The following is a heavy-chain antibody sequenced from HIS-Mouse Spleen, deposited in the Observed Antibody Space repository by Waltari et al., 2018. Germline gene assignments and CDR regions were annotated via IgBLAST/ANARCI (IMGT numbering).Heavy chain of an antibody. V-gene: IGHV3-66*01. CDR2: IYSGGST. CDR1: GFTVSSNY. Sequence: EVQLVEAGGGLVQPGGSLRLSWAASGFTVSSNYMSWVRQAPGKGLEWVSVIYSGGSTYYADSVKGRFTISRDNSKNTLYLQLNSLRAEDTAVYYCARSNWYFDYWGQGTLVTVSS. D-gene: IGHD7-27*01. CDR3: ARSNWYFDY. J-gene: IGHJ4*02.